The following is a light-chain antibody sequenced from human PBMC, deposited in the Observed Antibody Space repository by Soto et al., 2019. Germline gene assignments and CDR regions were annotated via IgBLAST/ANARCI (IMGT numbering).Light chain of an antibody. J-gene: IGLJ2*01. CDR1: SSTIGAGYY. CDR3: QSYDRSLSVE. V-gene: IGLV1-40*01. Sequence: QSVLTQPPSVSGAPGQRVTISCTGSSSTIGAGYYVHWYQQLPGTAPKLLIYGNSNRPSGVPDRFSGSKSGTSASLAITGLQAEDEADYYCQSYDRSLSVEFGGGTKVTVL. CDR2: GNS.